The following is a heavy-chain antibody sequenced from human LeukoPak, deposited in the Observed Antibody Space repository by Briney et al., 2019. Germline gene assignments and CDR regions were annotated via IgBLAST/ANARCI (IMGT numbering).Heavy chain of an antibody. Sequence: GGSLRLSCAASGFTFSSYAMSWVRQAPGKGLVWVSRINSDGSSTTYADSVKGRFTISRDNAKKTLYLQMNSLRVEDTAVYYCARDYNGLSYWGQGTLVTVSS. CDR3: ARDYNGLSY. D-gene: IGHD1-1*01. V-gene: IGHV3-74*01. J-gene: IGHJ4*02. CDR1: GFTFSSYA. CDR2: INSDGSST.